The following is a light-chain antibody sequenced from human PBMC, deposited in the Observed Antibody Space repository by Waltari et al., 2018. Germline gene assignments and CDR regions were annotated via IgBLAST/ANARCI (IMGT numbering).Light chain of an antibody. CDR1: YSNVGNNV. Sequence: QSILTQPHSASGTPGPRVTISCSGTYSNVGNNVVHWYQQLPGTVPKLLIYRNDQRPSGVPDRFSGSKSGTSASLAISGLRSEDDAHYFCASWDDSPSGRWVFGGGTKVTVL. J-gene: IGLJ3*02. CDR3: ASWDDSPSGRWV. CDR2: RND. V-gene: IGLV1-47*01.